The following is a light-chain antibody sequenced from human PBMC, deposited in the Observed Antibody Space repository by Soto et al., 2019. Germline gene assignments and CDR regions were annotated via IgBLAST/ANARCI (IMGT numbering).Light chain of an antibody. V-gene: IGLV2-14*03. J-gene: IGLJ1*01. CDR2: DVS. Sequence: QSVLTQPASVSGSPRQSIAISCTGTSSDVGGYNYVSWYQHHPGKAPKLMIYDVSNRPSGVSNRFSGSKSGNTASLTISGLQAEDEADYYCSSYTSSSTYVFGTGTKVTV. CDR1: SSDVGGYNY. CDR3: SSYTSSSTYV.